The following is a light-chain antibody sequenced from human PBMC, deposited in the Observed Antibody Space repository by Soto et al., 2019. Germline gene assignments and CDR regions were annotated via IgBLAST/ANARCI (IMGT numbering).Light chain of an antibody. CDR3: CSYATTFYV. J-gene: IGLJ1*01. Sequence: QSVLTQPRSVSGSPGQSVTISCTGPTIDVDSSNYVSWYQQHPGKAPKLMIYDVSERPSGVPDRFSGSKSGSTASLTISGLQAEDEPDYYCCSYATTFYVFGSGTQLTVL. V-gene: IGLV2-11*01. CDR1: TIDVDSSNY. CDR2: DVS.